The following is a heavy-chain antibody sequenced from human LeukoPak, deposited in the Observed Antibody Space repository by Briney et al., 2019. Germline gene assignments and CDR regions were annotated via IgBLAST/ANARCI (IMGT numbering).Heavy chain of an antibody. CDR2: ISYDGSNK. D-gene: IGHD3-22*01. J-gene: IGHJ4*02. Sequence: PGGSLRLSCAASGFTFSSYAMHWVRQAPGKGLEWVAVISYDGSNKYYADSVKGRFTISRDNSKNTLYLQMNSLRAEDTAVYYCARGIRDSSGYYYGVFDYWGQGTLVTVSS. CDR3: ARGIRDSSGYYYGVFDY. CDR1: GFTFSSYA. V-gene: IGHV3-30-3*01.